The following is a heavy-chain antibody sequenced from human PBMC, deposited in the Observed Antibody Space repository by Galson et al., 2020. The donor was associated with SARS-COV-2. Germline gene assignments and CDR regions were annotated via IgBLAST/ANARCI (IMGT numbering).Heavy chain of an antibody. J-gene: IGHJ6*03. V-gene: IGHV1-3*01. CDR1: GYTFTSYA. CDR2: INAGNGNT. D-gene: IGHD3-3*01. Sequence: ASVKVSCKASGYTFTSYAMHWVRQDPGQRLEWMGWINAGNGNTKYSQKFQGRVTITRDTSASTAYMELSSLRSEDTAVYYCARESTITIVGVVSFYYMDVWGKGTTVTVSS. CDR3: ARESTITIVGVVSFYYMDV.